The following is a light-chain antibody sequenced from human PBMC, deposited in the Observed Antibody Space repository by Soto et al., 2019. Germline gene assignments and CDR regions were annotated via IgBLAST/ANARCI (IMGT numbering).Light chain of an antibody. J-gene: IGLJ2*01. V-gene: IGLV2-14*01. CDR2: DVS. Sequence: QAVVTQPASVSGSPGQSITISCTGTSSDVGGYNYVSWYQQHPGKAPKLMIYDVSHRPSGVSNRFSGSKSGNTASLTISGLQAEDEADYYCSSYTGSSTVVFGGGTKLTVL. CDR3: SSYTGSSTVV. CDR1: SSDVGGYNY.